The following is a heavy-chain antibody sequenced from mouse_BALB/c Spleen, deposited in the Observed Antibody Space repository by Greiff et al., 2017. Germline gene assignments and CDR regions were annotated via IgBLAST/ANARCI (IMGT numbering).Heavy chain of an antibody. CDR2: ISDGGSYT. CDR1: GFTFSDYY. V-gene: IGHV5-4*02. CDR3: ARVDDGYYSPYAMDY. J-gene: IGHJ4*01. D-gene: IGHD2-3*01. Sequence: DVKLVESGGGLVKPGGSLKLSCAASGFTFSDYYMYWVRQTPEKRLEWVATISDGGSYTYYPDSVKGRFTISRDNAKNNLYLQMSSLKSEDTAMYYCARVDDGYYSPYAMDYWGQGTSVTVSS.